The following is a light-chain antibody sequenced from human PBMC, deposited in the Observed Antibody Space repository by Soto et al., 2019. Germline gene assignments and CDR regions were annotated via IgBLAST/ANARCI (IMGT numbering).Light chain of an antibody. CDR3: QVWDSTTVV. CDR2: RDS. Sequence: SYELIQPLSVSVALGQTARITCGGNNIGIKNVHWYQQKAGQAPVLVIYRDSNRPSGIPERFSGSNSGNTATLTISRVQAGDETDYYCQVWDSTTVVFGGGTKLTVL. V-gene: IGLV3-9*01. J-gene: IGLJ2*01. CDR1: NIGIKN.